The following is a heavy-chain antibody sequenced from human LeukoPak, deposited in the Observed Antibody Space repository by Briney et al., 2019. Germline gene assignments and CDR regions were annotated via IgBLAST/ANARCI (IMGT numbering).Heavy chain of an antibody. D-gene: IGHD6-19*01. J-gene: IGHJ6*02. CDR3: ARRGIAVAGTRTYYGMDV. V-gene: IGHV5-51*01. CDR1: GYSFTSYW. CDR2: IYPGDSDT. Sequence: GEPLKISCKGSGYSFTSYWIGWVRQMPGKGLEWMGIIYPGDSDTRYSPSFQGQVTISADKSISTAYLQWSSLKASDTAMYYCARRGIAVAGTRTYYGMDVWGQGTTVTVSS.